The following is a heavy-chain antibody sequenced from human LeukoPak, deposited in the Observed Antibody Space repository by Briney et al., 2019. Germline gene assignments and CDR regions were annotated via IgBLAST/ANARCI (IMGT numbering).Heavy chain of an antibody. V-gene: IGHV4-34*01. Sequence: SETLSLTCAVYGGSFSGYYWSWIRQPPGKGLEWIGEINHSGSTNYNPSLKSRVTISVDTSKNQFSLKLSSVTAAATAVYYCARGLTSLLDYWGQGTLVTASS. CDR3: ARGLTSLLDY. J-gene: IGHJ4*02. CDR1: GGSFSGYY. CDR2: INHSGST.